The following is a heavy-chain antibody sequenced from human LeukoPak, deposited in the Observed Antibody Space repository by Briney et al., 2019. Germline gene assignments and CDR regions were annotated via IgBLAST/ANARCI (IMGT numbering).Heavy chain of an antibody. CDR1: GGSISSYY. Sequence: SETLSLTCSFSGGSISSYYWSWLRQPPGKGLEWIGNIFYTGITNYNPSLKSRVNISIDTSKSQFSLRLNSVSAADTAVYYCARTSLRGVIKKSMWFGPWGQGTLVSVSS. CDR2: IFYTGIT. J-gene: IGHJ5*02. V-gene: IGHV4-59*01. CDR3: ARTSLRGVIKKSMWFGP. D-gene: IGHD3-10*01.